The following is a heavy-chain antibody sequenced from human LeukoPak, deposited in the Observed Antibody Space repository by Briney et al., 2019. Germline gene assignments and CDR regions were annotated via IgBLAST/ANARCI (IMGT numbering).Heavy chain of an antibody. D-gene: IGHD2-21*02. Sequence: GASVKVSCKASGYSFTDYHIHWVRQAPGQGLEWMGWINPNSGGTNYAQKFQGRVTMTRDTSISTAYMELSRLRSDDTAVYYCARDLGEGVTRLLQPPAGGMDVWGQGTTVTVSS. J-gene: IGHJ6*02. CDR1: GYSFTDYH. CDR3: ARDLGEGVTRLLQPPAGGMDV. V-gene: IGHV1-2*02. CDR2: INPNSGGT.